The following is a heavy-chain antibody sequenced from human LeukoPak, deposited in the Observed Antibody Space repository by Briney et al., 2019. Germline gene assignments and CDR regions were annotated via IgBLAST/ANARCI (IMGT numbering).Heavy chain of an antibody. CDR3: ARHFPQSSGYRFHLTGGGFDP. CDR2: IYDSGST. J-gene: IGHJ5*02. CDR1: GGSISSSSYD. Sequence: SETLSLTCTVSGGSISSSSYDWGWLRHPPGRGLEWIGSIYDSGSTYYNPSLKSRVTISVDTSKNQFSLKLSSVTAADTAVYYCARHFPQSSGYRFHLTGGGFDPWGQGTLVTVSS. D-gene: IGHD3-22*01. V-gene: IGHV4-39*01.